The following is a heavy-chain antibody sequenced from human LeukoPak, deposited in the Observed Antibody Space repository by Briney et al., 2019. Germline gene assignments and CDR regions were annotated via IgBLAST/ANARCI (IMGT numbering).Heavy chain of an antibody. J-gene: IGHJ2*01. Sequence: GGSLRLSCAVSGFTFDDYAMHWVRQAPGKGLEWVSFISGDGHSTYYADSVKGRFTISRDNSKNSLYLQMNSLRTEDTALFYCAKDTNYYDSSGYHHWYFDLWGRGTLVTVSS. CDR1: GFTFDDYA. D-gene: IGHD3-22*01. CDR2: ISGDGHST. V-gene: IGHV3-43*02. CDR3: AKDTNYYDSSGYHHWYFDL.